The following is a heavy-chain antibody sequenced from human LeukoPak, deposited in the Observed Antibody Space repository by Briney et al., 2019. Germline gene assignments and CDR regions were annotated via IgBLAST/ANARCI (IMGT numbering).Heavy chain of an antibody. J-gene: IGHJ4*02. CDR2: INHNSGGT. CDR1: GYTFTCYY. V-gene: IGHV1-2*02. Sequence: GASVKVSCKASGYTFTCYYMHWVRQAPGQGLEWMGWINHNSGGTNYAQKFQGRVTMTRDTSISTAYMELSRLRSDDTAVYYCARKGGDSSGWFTRIDYFDYWGQGTLVTVSS. D-gene: IGHD6-19*01. CDR3: ARKGGDSSGWFTRIDYFDY.